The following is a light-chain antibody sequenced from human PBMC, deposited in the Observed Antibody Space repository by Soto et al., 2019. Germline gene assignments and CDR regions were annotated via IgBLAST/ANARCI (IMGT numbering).Light chain of an antibody. CDR3: AAWDDSLNDYV. Sequence: QSALAQPPSASGTPGQRVSISCSGSNSNIGSNTVNWYQQLPGTAPKRLIYSNNQRPSGVPDRISGSKSGTSASLAISGLQSEDEADYYCAAWDDSLNDYVLGNGTKVT. CDR2: SNN. V-gene: IGLV1-44*01. CDR1: NSNIGSNT. J-gene: IGLJ1*01.